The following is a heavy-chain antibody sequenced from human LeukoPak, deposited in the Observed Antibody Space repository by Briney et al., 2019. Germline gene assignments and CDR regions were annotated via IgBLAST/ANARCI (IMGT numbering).Heavy chain of an antibody. CDR3: ARWVVAARLSLYYFDY. Sequence: GESLKIFCKGSGYSFTSYWIGWVRQMPGKGLEWMGIIYPGDSDTRYSPSFQGQVTISADKSISTAYLQWSSLKASDTAMYYCARWVVAARLSLYYFDYWGQGTLVTVSS. J-gene: IGHJ4*02. CDR2: IYPGDSDT. CDR1: GYSFTSYW. V-gene: IGHV5-51*01. D-gene: IGHD6-6*01.